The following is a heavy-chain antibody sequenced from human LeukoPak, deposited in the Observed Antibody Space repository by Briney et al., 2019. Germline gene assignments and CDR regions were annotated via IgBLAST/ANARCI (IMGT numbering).Heavy chain of an antibody. V-gene: IGHV1-2*02. CDR1: GYTFTGYY. CDR3: AKEGEVLWELRVYYYYYYMDV. D-gene: IGHD1-26*01. Sequence: ASVKVSCKASGYTFTGYYFHWVRQAPGQGLEWMGWINPNSGGSNYAQKFRGRVTMTRDTSISTAYMELSRLRAEDTAVYYCAKEGEVLWELRVYYYYYYMDVWGKGTTVTVSS. J-gene: IGHJ6*03. CDR2: INPNSGGS.